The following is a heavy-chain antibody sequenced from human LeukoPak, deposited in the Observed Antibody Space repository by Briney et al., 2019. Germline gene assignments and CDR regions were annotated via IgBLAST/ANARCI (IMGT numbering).Heavy chain of an antibody. D-gene: IGHD3-10*01. V-gene: IGHV1-2*02. CDR1: GYTFTGQY. CDR3: ATGSGIYSPDY. CDR2: INPNSGAT. Sequence: ASVKVSCKASGYTFTGQYLHWVRLAPGQGLEWMGWINPNSGATEFAQKFQGRITMTRDTSISTAYMELSSLRSDDTAVYYCATGSGIYSPDYWGQGTLVTVSS. J-gene: IGHJ4*02.